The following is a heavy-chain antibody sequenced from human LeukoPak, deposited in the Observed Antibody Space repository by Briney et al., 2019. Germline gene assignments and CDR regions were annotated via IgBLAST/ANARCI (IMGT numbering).Heavy chain of an antibody. CDR1: GFTFDDYG. D-gene: IGHD4-17*01. V-gene: IGHV3-20*04. Sequence: GGSLRLSCAASGFTFDDYGMSWVRQAPGKGLEWVSGINWNGGSTGYADSVKGRFIISRDNAKNSLYLQMNSLRAEDTALYYCASLVTTSSPFDYWGQGTLVTVSS. CDR2: INWNGGST. CDR3: ASLVTTSSPFDY. J-gene: IGHJ4*02.